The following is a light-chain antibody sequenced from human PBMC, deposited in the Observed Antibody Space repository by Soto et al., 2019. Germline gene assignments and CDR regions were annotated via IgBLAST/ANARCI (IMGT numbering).Light chain of an antibody. V-gene: IGKV1-5*03. CDR2: KAS. CDR1: QSISSW. Sequence: DIQMTQSPSTLSASVGDRVTITCRASQSISSWLAWYQQKPGKAPKLLIYKASSLQSGVPSRFSGSGSGTEFTLTISSLQPDDFATYYCQQYDSYPTLGQGTRVESK. J-gene: IGKJ1*01. CDR3: QQYDSYPT.